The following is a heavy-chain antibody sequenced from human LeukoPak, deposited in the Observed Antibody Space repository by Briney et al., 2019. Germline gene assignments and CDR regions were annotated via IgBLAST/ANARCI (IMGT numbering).Heavy chain of an antibody. J-gene: IGHJ6*03. V-gene: IGHV4-4*07. D-gene: IGHD6-6*01. Sequence: SETLSLTCTVSGGSISSYYWSWIRQPAGKGLEWIGRIYTSGSTNYNPSLKSRVTMSVDTSKNQFSLKLSSVTAADTAVYYCASYGQLGPYYYYYYMDVWGKGTTVTVSS. CDR3: ASYGQLGPYYYYYYMDV. CDR2: IYTSGST. CDR1: GGSISSYY.